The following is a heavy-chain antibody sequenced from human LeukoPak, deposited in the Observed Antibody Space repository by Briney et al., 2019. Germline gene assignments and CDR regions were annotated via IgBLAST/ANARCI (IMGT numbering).Heavy chain of an antibody. J-gene: IGHJ5*02. D-gene: IGHD3-16*01. Sequence: GESLKISCKGSGYPFATQWIGWVRQMPGKGLEWMGIIYPADSDTRYSPSFQGQVTISADKSITTAYLQWSSLRASDTAMYYCARLAPGGLNWFDPWGQGTLVTVSS. CDR1: GYPFATQW. CDR3: ARLAPGGLNWFDP. V-gene: IGHV5-51*01. CDR2: IYPADSDT.